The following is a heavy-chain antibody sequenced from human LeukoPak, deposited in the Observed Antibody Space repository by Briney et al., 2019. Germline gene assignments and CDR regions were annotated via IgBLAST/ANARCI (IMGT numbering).Heavy chain of an antibody. Sequence: ASVTVSCKASGYTFTSYGISWVRQAPGQGLEWMGWISAYNGNTNYAQKLQGRVTMTTDTSTSTAYMELRSLRSDDTAVYYCARETDLLDAFDIWGQGTMVTVSS. CDR2: ISAYNGNT. V-gene: IGHV1-18*01. D-gene: IGHD2-21*02. CDR1: GYTFTSYG. J-gene: IGHJ3*02. CDR3: ARETDLLDAFDI.